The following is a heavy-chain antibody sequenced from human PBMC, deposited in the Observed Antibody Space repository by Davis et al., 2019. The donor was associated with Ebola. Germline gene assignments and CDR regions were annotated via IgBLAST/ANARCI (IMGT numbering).Heavy chain of an antibody. CDR2: IRSSSSYI. Sequence: PGGSLRLSCAASGFTFSTNSMTWVRQAPGKGLEWVASIRSSSSYIHYADSVKGRFTISRDNAKNSLYLQMNSLRAEDTAVYYCARAEFAFTMVPGVQPSWGQGTLVTVSS. J-gene: IGHJ5*02. V-gene: IGHV3-21*01. CDR3: ARAEFAFTMVPGVQPS. D-gene: IGHD3-10*01. CDR1: GFTFSTNS.